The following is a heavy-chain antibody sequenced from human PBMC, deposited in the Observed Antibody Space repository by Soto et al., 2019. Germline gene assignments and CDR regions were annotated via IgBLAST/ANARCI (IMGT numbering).Heavy chain of an antibody. CDR2: IYYSGST. V-gene: IGHV4-39*01. J-gene: IGHJ4*02. Sequence: SETLPLTCTVSGGSISSSSYYWGWIRKPPGKGLEWIGSIYYSGSTYYNPSLKSRVTISVDTSKNQFSLKLSSVTAADTAVYYCARGLSPYDFWSAFDYWGQGTLVTVSS. D-gene: IGHD3-3*01. CDR3: ARGLSPYDFWSAFDY. CDR1: GGSISSSSYY.